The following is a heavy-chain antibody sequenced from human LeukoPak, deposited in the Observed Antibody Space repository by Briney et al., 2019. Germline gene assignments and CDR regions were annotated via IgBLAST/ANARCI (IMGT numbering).Heavy chain of an antibody. CDR1: GFTFSNYG. D-gene: IGHD3-9*01. Sequence: GGSLRLSCAASGFTFSNYGMHWVRQAPGKGLEWVAVISFDEIHKYYADSVKGRFTISRDNSKNTLYLQMNSLRAEDTAVFYCAKDLRRYFDLSKPYYLDSWGQGTLVTVSS. V-gene: IGHV3-30*18. J-gene: IGHJ4*02. CDR3: AKDLRRYFDLSKPYYLDS. CDR2: ISFDEIHK.